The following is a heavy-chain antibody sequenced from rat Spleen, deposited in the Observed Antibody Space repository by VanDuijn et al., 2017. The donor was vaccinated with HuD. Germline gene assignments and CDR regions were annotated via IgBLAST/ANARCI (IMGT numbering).Heavy chain of an antibody. CDR3: ARLATDYFDY. J-gene: IGHJ2*01. V-gene: IGHV5S13*01. Sequence: EVRLVESGGGLVQPGRSLKLSCAASGFTFSNYGMAWVRQAPTKGLEWVASISTGGGNTYYRDSVKGRFTISRDTARNTLYLQMDSLRSEDTATYYCARLATDYFDYWGQGVMLTVSS. D-gene: IGHD3-4*01. CDR1: GFTFSNYG. CDR2: ISTGGGNT.